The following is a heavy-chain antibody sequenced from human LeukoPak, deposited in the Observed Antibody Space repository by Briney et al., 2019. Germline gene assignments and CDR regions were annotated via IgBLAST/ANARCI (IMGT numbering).Heavy chain of an antibody. CDR1: GVSISSYY. CDR2: ISYSGST. D-gene: IGHD1-1*01. CDR3: AREGTAGTNLNWFDP. J-gene: IGHJ5*02. Sequence: SETLSLTCTVSGVSISSYYWSWIRQPPGKGLEWIGYISYSGSTNFNPSLKIRVTISVDTSKNQFSLKLSSVTAADTAVYYCAREGTAGTNLNWFDPWGQGTLVTVSS. V-gene: IGHV4-59*01.